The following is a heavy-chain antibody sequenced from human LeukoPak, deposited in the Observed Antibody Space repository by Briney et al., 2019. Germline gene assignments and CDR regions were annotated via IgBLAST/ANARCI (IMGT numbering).Heavy chain of an antibody. CDR3: ARIGYNHYFDY. V-gene: IGHV1-2*02. D-gene: IGHD5-24*01. CDR2: INPNSGGT. J-gene: IGHJ4*02. CDR1: GYTFTDYY. Sequence: ASVKVSCKASGYTFTDYYLHWVRQAPGQGLEWMGWINPNSGGTNSAQTFQGRVTMTRDTSVTTAYLDLSRLRSDDTAVYYCARIGYNHYFDYWGQGTLVTVSS.